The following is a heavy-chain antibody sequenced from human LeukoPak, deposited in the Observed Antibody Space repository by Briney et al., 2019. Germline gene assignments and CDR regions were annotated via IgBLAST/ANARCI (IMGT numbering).Heavy chain of an antibody. V-gene: IGHV3-23*01. CDR2: ISGSGGST. Sequence: PGGSLRLSCAASGFTFSSYAMSWVRQAPGKGLEWVSAISGSGGSTYYADSVKGRFTISRDNSKNTLYLQMNSLRAEETAVYYCAKPPPRFLEWLFYFDYWGQGTLVTVSS. CDR1: GFTFSSYA. J-gene: IGHJ4*02. D-gene: IGHD3-3*01. CDR3: AKPPPRFLEWLFYFDY.